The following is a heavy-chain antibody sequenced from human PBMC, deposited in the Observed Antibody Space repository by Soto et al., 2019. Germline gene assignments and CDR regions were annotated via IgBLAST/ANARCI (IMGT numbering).Heavy chain of an antibody. CDR2: TYYRSKWYN. V-gene: IGHV6-1*01. CDR1: GDSVSSNSAA. D-gene: IGHD2-2*01. CDR3: ARRIGVVVPAASTYYYYMDV. Sequence: SRTLSLTCAISGDSVSSNSAAWDWIRQSPSRGLEWLGRTYYRSKWYNDYAVSVKSRITIHPDTSKNQFSLQLNSVTPEDTAVYYCARRIGVVVPAASTYYYYMDVWGKGTTVTVSS. J-gene: IGHJ6*03.